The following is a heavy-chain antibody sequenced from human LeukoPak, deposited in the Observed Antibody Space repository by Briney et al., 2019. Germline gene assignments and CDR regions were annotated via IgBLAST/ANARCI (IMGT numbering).Heavy chain of an antibody. V-gene: IGHV3-53*01. CDR3: ARLMTTVSGDAFDI. D-gene: IGHD4-17*01. J-gene: IGHJ3*02. CDR1: GFTVSSNY. CDR2: IYSGGST. Sequence: GGSLRLPCAASGFTVSSNYMSWVRQAPGKGLEWVSVIYSGGSTYYADSVKGRFTISRDNSKNTLYLQMNSLRAEDTAVYYCARLMTTVSGDAFDIWGQGTMVTVSS.